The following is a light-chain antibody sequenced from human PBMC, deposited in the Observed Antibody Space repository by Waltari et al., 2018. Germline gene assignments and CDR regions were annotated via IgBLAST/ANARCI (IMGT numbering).Light chain of an antibody. V-gene: IGLV2-14*03. CDR3: SSYTTSSTWV. CDR1: SSDIGRYNY. J-gene: IGLJ3*02. Sequence: QSALTQPASVSGSPGQSITISCIGTSSDIGRYNYVSWYQQHPGKGPKLILYEVDNRPSGVSDRFAGPKSGNTASLTISGLQTDDEANYYCSSYTTSSTWVFGGGTQLTVL. CDR2: EVD.